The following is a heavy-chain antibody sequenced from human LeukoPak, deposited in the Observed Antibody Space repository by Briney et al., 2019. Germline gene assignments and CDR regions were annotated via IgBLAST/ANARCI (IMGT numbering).Heavy chain of an antibody. CDR3: ATNSSGSALDY. Sequence: PSETLSLTCTVSVASTDRRVSTNSYYWSWIRQFPGKGLEWIGNIYNIGSVTYKPSLRSRLTMSIDMSKKQLSLRLTSVTAADTAVYFCATNSSGSALDYWGQGILVTVSS. CDR2: IYNIGSV. CDR1: VASTDRRVSTNSYY. V-gene: IGHV4-61*05. D-gene: IGHD3-22*01. J-gene: IGHJ4*02.